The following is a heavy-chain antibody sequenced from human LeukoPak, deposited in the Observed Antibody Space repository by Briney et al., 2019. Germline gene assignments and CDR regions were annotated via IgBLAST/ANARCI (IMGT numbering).Heavy chain of an antibody. J-gene: IGHJ4*02. V-gene: IGHV3-23*01. CDR2: IDTSGST. Sequence: PGGSLRLSCAGSGFTFSSYPMTWVRQAPGKGLDWVSTIDTSGSTDYADSVKGRFTISRDNSKNTLYLQMNSLRAEDTAVYFCAKYSRPSSRVFDYWGQGTLATVPP. D-gene: IGHD6-13*01. CDR1: GFTFSSYP. CDR3: AKYSRPSSRVFDY.